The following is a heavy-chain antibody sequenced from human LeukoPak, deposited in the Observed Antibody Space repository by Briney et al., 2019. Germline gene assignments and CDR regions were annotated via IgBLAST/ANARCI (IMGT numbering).Heavy chain of an antibody. CDR3: AGLVGRYSSGLYYYYFDY. Sequence: PSGTLSLTCTVSGDSINSLDLWSWVRQTPGNGLEWIGEMYLSGTTHSNPSVKSRVTISIDKSKNQFSLNLSSVTAADTAVYYCAGLVGRYSSGLYYYYFDYWGQGTLVTVSS. V-gene: IGHV4-4*02. J-gene: IGHJ4*02. CDR1: GDSINSLDL. D-gene: IGHD3-22*01. CDR2: MYLSGTT.